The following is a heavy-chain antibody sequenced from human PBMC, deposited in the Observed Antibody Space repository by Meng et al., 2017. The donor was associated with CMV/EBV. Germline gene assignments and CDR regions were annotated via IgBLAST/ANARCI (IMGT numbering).Heavy chain of an antibody. J-gene: IGHJ5*02. CDR2: TNPNSGNT. D-gene: IGHD2-2*01. V-gene: IGHV1-8*03. CDR1: GYTFTSYD. CDR3: ARGPISPRYCSSTSCRYWFDP. Sequence: ASVKVSCKASGYTFTSYDINWVRQATGQGLEWMGWTNPNSGNTGYAQKFQGRVTITRNTSISTAYMELSSLRSEDTAVYYCARGPISPRYCSSTSCRYWFDPWGQGTLVTVSS.